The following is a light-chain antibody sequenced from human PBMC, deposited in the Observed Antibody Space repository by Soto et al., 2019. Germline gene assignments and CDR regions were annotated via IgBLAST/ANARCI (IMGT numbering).Light chain of an antibody. CDR2: EVS. V-gene: IGLV2-14*01. CDR3: SSYTSSSTL. Sequence: QSALTQPASVSGSPGQSITISCTGTSSDVGSYNYVSWYQQHPGKAPKLMIYEVSDRPSGISSRFSGSKSGNTASLTISGLQTEDEADYYCSSYTSSSTLFGTGTKGPVL. J-gene: IGLJ1*01. CDR1: SSDVGSYNY.